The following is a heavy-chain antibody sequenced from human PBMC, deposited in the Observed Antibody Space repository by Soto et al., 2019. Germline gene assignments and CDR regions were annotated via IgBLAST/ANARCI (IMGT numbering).Heavy chain of an antibody. V-gene: IGHV4-59*08. Sequence: QVQLQESGPGLVKPSETLSLTCTVSGGSISSYYWSWIRQPPGKGLEWIGYIYYSGSTNYNPSLKSRVTISVDTSKNQCSLKLSSVTAADTAVYYCARLYYDSSDYYYFDYWGQGALVTVSS. CDR1: GGSISSYY. D-gene: IGHD3-22*01. J-gene: IGHJ4*02. CDR3: ARLYYDSSDYYYFDY. CDR2: IYYSGST.